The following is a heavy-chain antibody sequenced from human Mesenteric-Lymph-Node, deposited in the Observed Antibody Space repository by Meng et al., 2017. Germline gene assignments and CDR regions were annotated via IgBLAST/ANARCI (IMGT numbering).Heavy chain of an antibody. CDR2: AYYSAGT. V-gene: IGHV4-39*02. J-gene: IGHJ4*02. CDR1: TVPITSTSYY. D-gene: IGHD5-18*01. CDR3: ARGRGYSYGYRY. Sequence: GSLRLSCIVSTVPITSTSYYWDWIRQPPGKELGWNGTAYYSAGTYDNPSLKSRVTISVDTSTNHFSLKLTSVTAADTAVYYCARGRGYSYGYRYWGQGTLVTVSS.